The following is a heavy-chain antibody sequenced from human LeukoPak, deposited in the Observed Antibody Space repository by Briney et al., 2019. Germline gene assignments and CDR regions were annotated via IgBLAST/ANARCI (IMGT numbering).Heavy chain of an antibody. CDR3: ARDSVVPAATNALDY. J-gene: IGHJ4*02. CDR1: GYTFTGYY. D-gene: IGHD2-2*01. V-gene: IGHV1-2*04. Sequence: ASVTVSCKASGYTFTGYYMHWVRQAPGQGLEWMGWINPNSGGTNYAQKFQGWVTMTRDTSISTAYMELSRLRSDDTAVYYCARDSVVPAATNALDYWGQGTLVTVSS. CDR2: INPNSGGT.